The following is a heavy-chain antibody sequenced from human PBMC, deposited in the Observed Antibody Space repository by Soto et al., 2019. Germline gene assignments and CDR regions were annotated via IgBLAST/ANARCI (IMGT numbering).Heavy chain of an antibody. V-gene: IGHV3-33*01. Sequence: QVQLVESGGGVVQPGTSLRLSCAASRLTFSTYDMHWVRQAPVKGLEWVALIWSDASREFYADSVKGRFSISRDNSKNTLFLQMNGLRAEDTAVYYCAGEPKGGAYDMDVWGQGTTVTVSS. CDR3: AGEPKGGAYDMDV. CDR1: RLTFSTYD. D-gene: IGHD3-16*01. CDR2: IWSDASRE. J-gene: IGHJ6*02.